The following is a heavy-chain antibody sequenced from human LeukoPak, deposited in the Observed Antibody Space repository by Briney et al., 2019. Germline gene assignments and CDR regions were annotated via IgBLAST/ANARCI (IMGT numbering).Heavy chain of an antibody. Sequence: ASVKVSCKASGYTFTGYYMHWVRQAPGQGLEWMGWINPNSGGTNYAQKFQGWVTMTRDTSISTAYMELSRLRSDDTAVYYCARDAYSSSWYWLIDYWGQGTLVNVSS. CDR3: ARDAYSSSWYWLIDY. J-gene: IGHJ4*02. D-gene: IGHD6-13*01. CDR1: GYTFTGYY. CDR2: INPNSGGT. V-gene: IGHV1-2*04.